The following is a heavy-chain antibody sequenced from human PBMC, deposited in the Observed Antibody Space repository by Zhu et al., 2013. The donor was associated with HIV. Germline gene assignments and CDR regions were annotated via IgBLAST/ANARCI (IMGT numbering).Heavy chain of an antibody. D-gene: IGHD4-17*01. CDR2: IIPIFGTA. CDR1: GGTFSSYA. J-gene: IGHJ6*02. Sequence: QVQLVQSGAEVKKPGSSVKVSCKASGGTFSSYAISWVRQAPGQGLEWMGGIIPIFGTANYAQKFQGRVTITADESTSTAYMELSSLRSEDTAVYYCARAYGDYRGVYYYGMDVWGQGTTVTVSS. CDR3: ARAYGDYRGVYYYGMDV. V-gene: IGHV1-69*01.